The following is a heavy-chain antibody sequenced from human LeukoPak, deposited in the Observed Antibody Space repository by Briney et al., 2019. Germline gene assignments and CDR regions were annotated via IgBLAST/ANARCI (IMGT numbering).Heavy chain of an antibody. CDR2: INGSGRVT. CDR3: AKDPEELRGPDY. Sequence: PGGSLRLSCAVSGSTFSDYYMSWIRQAPGKGLEWVSAINGSGRVTYYADSVKGRFTVSRDNSKNTLFLQMNSLRAEDTAVYFCAKDPEELRGPDYWGQGTLVTVSS. CDR1: GSTFSDYY. V-gene: IGHV3-23*01. J-gene: IGHJ4*02. D-gene: IGHD1-7*01.